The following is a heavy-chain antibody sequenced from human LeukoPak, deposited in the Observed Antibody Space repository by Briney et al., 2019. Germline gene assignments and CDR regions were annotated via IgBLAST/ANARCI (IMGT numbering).Heavy chain of an antibody. V-gene: IGHV1-69*13. CDR2: IIPIFGTA. CDR3: ARGDWNAREYYFDY. Sequence: SVKVSCKASGGTFSSYAISWVRQAPGQGLEWMGGIIPIFGTANYAQKFQGRVTITADESTSTAYMELSSLRSGDMAVYYCARGDWNAREYYFDYWGQGTLVTVSS. CDR1: GGTFSSYA. D-gene: IGHD1-1*01. J-gene: IGHJ4*02.